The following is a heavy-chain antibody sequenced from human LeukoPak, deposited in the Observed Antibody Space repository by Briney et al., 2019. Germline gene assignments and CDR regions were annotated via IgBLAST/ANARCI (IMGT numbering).Heavy chain of an antibody. Sequence: PGGSLRLSCAASGFTFSDYSMNWDRQAPGKGLDWVSSISSTSTYILYADSVKDRFTISRDNARNSLYLQMNSLRAEDTAVYYCARFETVAAKPIEHWGPGTLVTVSS. CDR3: ARFETVAAKPIEH. CDR2: ISSTSTYI. D-gene: IGHD6-19*01. J-gene: IGHJ1*01. CDR1: GFTFSDYS. V-gene: IGHV3-21*01.